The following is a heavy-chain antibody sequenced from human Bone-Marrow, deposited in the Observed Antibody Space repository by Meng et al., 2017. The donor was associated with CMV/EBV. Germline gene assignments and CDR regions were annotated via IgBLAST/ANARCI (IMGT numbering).Heavy chain of an antibody. CDR3: ARGDHYGSGSYRGASGFDP. J-gene: IGHJ5*02. Sequence: LSLTCAASGFTFSSYWMSWVRQAPGKGLEWVANIKQDGSEKYYVDSVKGRFTISRDNAKNSLYLQMNSLRAEDTAVYYCARGDHYGSGSYRGASGFDPWGQGTLVTASS. CDR1: GFTFSSYW. D-gene: IGHD3-10*01. CDR2: IKQDGSEK. V-gene: IGHV3-7*01.